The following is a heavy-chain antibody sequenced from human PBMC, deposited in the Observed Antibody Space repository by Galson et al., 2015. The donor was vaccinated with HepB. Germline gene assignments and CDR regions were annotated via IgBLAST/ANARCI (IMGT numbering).Heavy chain of an antibody. CDR3: ARDLSRSWSWGDSFDI. Sequence: SLRLSCAVSGFTFSRDWMSWVRQAPGKGLEWVANIKEDGGNKYYSDSVKGRFTISRDNSKNTLFLQMNSLTVEDVALYYCARDLSRSWSWGDSFDIWGQGTMVTVSS. CDR2: IKEDGGNK. D-gene: IGHD6-13*01. CDR1: GFTFSRDW. J-gene: IGHJ3*02. V-gene: IGHV3-7*01.